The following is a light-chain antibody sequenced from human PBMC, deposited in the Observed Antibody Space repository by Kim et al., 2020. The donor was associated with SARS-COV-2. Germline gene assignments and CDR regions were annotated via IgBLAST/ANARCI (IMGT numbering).Light chain of an antibody. J-gene: IGKJ1*01. CDR3: HQYAASLWT. CDR1: QSVSSTY. CDR2: GSS. Sequence: LSPGERVTLSCRASQSVSSTYFAWFQQKPGQAPRLLIYGSSNRATDIPDRFSGSGSGTDFTLTITRLEPADFAVYYCHQYAASLWTFGQGTKVDIK. V-gene: IGKV3-20*01.